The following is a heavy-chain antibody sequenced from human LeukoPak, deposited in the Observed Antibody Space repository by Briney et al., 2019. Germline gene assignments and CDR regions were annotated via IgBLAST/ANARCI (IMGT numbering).Heavy chain of an antibody. Sequence: SETLSLTCTVSGGSISSGDYYWSWIRQPPGKGLEWIGYIYYSGSTYYNPSLKSRVTISVDTSKNQFSLKLGSVTAADTAVYYCARYSLGYCSSTSCYTNFDYWGQGTLVTVSS. D-gene: IGHD2-2*02. CDR1: GGSISSGDYY. CDR2: IYYSGST. V-gene: IGHV4-30-4*01. J-gene: IGHJ4*02. CDR3: ARYSLGYCSSTSCYTNFDY.